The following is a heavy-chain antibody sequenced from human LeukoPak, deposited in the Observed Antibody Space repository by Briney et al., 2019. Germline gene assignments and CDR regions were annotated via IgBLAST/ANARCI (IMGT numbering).Heavy chain of an antibody. Sequence: SQTLSLTCTVSGGSISSGDYYWSWIRQPPGKGLEWIGYIYYSGSTNYNPSLKSRVTISVDTSKNQFSLKLSSVTAADTAVYYCATRLDCSSTSCYANFDYWGQGTLVTVSS. CDR1: GGSISSGDYY. V-gene: IGHV4-30-4*08. CDR2: IYYSGST. CDR3: ATRLDCSSTSCYANFDY. J-gene: IGHJ4*02. D-gene: IGHD2-2*01.